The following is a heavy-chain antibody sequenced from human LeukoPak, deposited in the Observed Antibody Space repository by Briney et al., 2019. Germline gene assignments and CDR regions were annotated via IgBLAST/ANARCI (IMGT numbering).Heavy chain of an antibody. Sequence: PSESLSLTCTVSGGSIGSRSNLWGWLRQPPERGPEWIGGIVETGSSYYNAPLKSRVTISVDTSKNQFSLRMNSVTAADTAVNYCTRLEGDFSPAYWGQGTVVTVSS. J-gene: IGHJ4*02. D-gene: IGHD2/OR15-2a*01. V-gene: IGHV4-39*01. CDR1: GGSIGSRSNL. CDR2: IVETGSS. CDR3: TRLEGDFSPAY.